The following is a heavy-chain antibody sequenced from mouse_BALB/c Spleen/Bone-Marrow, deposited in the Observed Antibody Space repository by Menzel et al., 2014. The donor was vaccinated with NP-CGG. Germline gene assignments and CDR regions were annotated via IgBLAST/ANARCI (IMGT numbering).Heavy chain of an antibody. J-gene: IGHJ2*01. CDR3: TTLARSDFDY. D-gene: IGHD3-1*01. CDR1: GYTFXNYW. V-gene: IGHV1-5*01. CDR2: IYPGNSDT. Sequence: VQLQQSGTVLARPGAAVKMSCKASGYTFXNYWMHWVEQRPGQGLEWIGTIYPGNSDTTYNQKFKGKAKLTAVTSTSTAYMELSSLTNEDSAVYYCTTLARSDFDYWGQGTTLTVSS.